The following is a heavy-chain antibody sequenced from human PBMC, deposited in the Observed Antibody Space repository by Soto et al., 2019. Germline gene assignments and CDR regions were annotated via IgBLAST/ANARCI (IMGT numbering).Heavy chain of an antibody. CDR1: GYTFTSYD. V-gene: IGHV1-8*01. CDR3: ARDCSGGSCYSGTGAFDI. Sequence: QVQLVQSGAEVKKPGASVKVSCKASGYTFTSYDINWVRQATGQGLEWMGWMNPNSGNTGYAQKFQGRVTMTRNTSLSTAYMELSSLRSEDTAVYYCARDCSGGSCYSGTGAFDIWGQGTMVTVSS. J-gene: IGHJ3*02. CDR2: MNPNSGNT. D-gene: IGHD2-15*01.